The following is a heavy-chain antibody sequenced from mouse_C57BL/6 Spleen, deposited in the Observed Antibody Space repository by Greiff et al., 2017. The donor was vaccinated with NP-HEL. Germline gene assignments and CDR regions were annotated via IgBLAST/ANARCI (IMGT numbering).Heavy chain of an antibody. CDR2: ILPGSGST. V-gene: IGHV1-9*01. Sequence: QVQLQQSGAELMKPGASVKLSCKATGYTFTGYWIEWVKQRPGHGLEWIGEILPGSGSTNYNEKFKGKATFTADTSSNTAYMQLGSLTTEDSAIYYCARGDKWLPFDYWGQGTTLTVSS. D-gene: IGHD2-2*01. J-gene: IGHJ2*01. CDR1: GYTFTGYW. CDR3: ARGDKWLPFDY.